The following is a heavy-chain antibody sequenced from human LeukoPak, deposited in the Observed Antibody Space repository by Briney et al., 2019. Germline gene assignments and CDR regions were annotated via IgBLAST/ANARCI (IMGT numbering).Heavy chain of an antibody. D-gene: IGHD3-9*01. CDR3: ARQTTYYDILTGYAPTLYFDY. CDR2: IYYSGST. J-gene: IGHJ4*02. Sequence: SETLSLTCTVSGGSISSSSYYWGWIRQPPGKGLEWIGSIYYSGSTYYNPSLKSRVTISVDTSKNQFSLKLSSVTAADTAVYYYARQTTYYDILTGYAPTLYFDYWGQGTLVTVSS. V-gene: IGHV4-39*01. CDR1: GGSISSSSYY.